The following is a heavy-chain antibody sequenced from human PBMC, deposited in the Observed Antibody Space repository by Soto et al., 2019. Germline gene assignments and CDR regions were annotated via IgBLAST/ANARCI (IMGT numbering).Heavy chain of an antibody. CDR2: ISYDGSNK. Sequence: QVQLVESGGGVVQPGRSLRLSCAASGFTFSSYAMHWVRQAPGKGLELVAVISYDGSNKYYADSVKGRFTISRDNSKNTLYLQMNSLRAEDTAGYYCARDQFNQGDYWGQGTLVTVSS. CDR3: ARDQFNQGDY. J-gene: IGHJ4*02. CDR1: GFTFSSYA. V-gene: IGHV3-30-3*01.